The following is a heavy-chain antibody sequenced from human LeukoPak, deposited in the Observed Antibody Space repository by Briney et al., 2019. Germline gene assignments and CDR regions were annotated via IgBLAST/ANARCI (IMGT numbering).Heavy chain of an antibody. CDR3: AREPTVTTSH. CDR1: GGSISSYY. V-gene: IGHV4-59*12. J-gene: IGHJ4*02. D-gene: IGHD4-17*01. Sequence: SETLSLTCTVSGGSISSYYWSWIRQPPGKGLEWIGYIYYSGSTNYNPSLKSRVTISVDTSKNQFSLKLSSVTAADTAVYYCAREPTVTTSHWGQGTLVTVSS. CDR2: IYYSGST.